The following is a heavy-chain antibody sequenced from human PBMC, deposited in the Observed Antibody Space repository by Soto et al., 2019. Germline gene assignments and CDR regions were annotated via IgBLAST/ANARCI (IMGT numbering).Heavy chain of an antibody. CDR3: ATHYTQFDY. D-gene: IGHD4-4*01. CDR1: GFTFSTYS. Sequence: QPGGSLRLSCAASGFTFSTYSMNWVRQAPGKGLEWVSYISSSSSTIFYTETVKGRITVSRDNAKKSLNLQMNSLRAEDTAVYYCATHYTQFDYWGQGTLVTVSS. CDR2: ISSSSSTI. J-gene: IGHJ4*02. V-gene: IGHV3-48*01.